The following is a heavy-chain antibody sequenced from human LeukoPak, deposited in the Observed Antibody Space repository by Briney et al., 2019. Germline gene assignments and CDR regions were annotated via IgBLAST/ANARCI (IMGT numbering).Heavy chain of an antibody. CDR3: AKDNAGYCSGGSCYSDY. J-gene: IGHJ4*02. Sequence: GGSLRLSCAASGFTFEDYAMHWVRQAPGKGLEWVSFVTGDGSSTYYADSVKGRFTISRDNSKNSLYLQMNSLRTEDTALYYCAKDNAGYCSGGSCYSDYWGQGTLVTVSS. CDR2: VTGDGSST. V-gene: IGHV3-43*02. D-gene: IGHD2-15*01. CDR1: GFTFEDYA.